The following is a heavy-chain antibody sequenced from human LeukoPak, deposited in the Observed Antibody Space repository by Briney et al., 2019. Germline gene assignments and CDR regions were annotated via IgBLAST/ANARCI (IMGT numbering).Heavy chain of an antibody. J-gene: IGHJ6*02. CDR2: IYSGGST. CDR1: GFTFNSYA. V-gene: IGHV3-53*01. D-gene: IGHD5-18*01. CDR3: ARDPGVGGYNYGYYYYYGMDV. Sequence: GRSLRLSCAASGFTFNSYAMHWVRQAPGKGLEWVSVIYSGGSTYYADSVKGRFTISRDNSKNTLYLQMNSLRAEDTAVYYCARDPGVGGYNYGYYYYYGMDVWGQGTTVTVSS.